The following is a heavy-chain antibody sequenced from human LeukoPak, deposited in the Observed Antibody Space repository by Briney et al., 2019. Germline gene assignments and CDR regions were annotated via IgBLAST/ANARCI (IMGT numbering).Heavy chain of an antibody. CDR1: GYTFTGYY. CDR3: ATSSPVGTIFGVVIQPPDY. V-gene: IGHV1-2*02. Sequence: ASVKVSCKASGYTFTGYYMHWVRQAPGQGLEWMGWINPNSGGTNYAQKFQGRVTMTRDTSISTAYMELSRLRSDDTAVYYCATSSPVGTIFGVVIQPPDYWGQGTLVTVSS. D-gene: IGHD3-3*01. J-gene: IGHJ4*02. CDR2: INPNSGGT.